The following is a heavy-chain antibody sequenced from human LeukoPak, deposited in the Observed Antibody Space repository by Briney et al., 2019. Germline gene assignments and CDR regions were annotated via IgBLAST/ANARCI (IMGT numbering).Heavy chain of an antibody. CDR3: ARGSPWLVFRGPFDY. Sequence: GGSLRLSCAASGFTFSSYWMSGVRQAPGKGLEWVANIKQDGSEKYYVDSVKGRFTISRDNAKNSLYLQMNSLRAEDTAVYYCARGSPWLVFRGPFDYWGQGTLVTVSP. CDR2: IKQDGSEK. CDR1: GFTFSSYW. V-gene: IGHV3-7*01. D-gene: IGHD6-19*01. J-gene: IGHJ4*02.